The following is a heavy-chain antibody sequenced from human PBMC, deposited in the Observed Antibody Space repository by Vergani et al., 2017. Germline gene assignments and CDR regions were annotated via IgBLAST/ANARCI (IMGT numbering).Heavy chain of an antibody. D-gene: IGHD3-10*01. CDR3: AREDYYGSGPVGYGMDV. J-gene: IGHJ6*02. Sequence: EVQLVESGGGLVKPGGSLRLSCAASGFTFSSYSMNWVRQAPGKGLEWVSSISSSSSYIYYADSVKGRFTISRDNAKNSLYLQMNSLRAEDTAVYYFAREDYYGSGPVGYGMDVWGQGTTVTVSS. V-gene: IGHV3-21*01. CDR2: ISSSSSYI. CDR1: GFTFSSYS.